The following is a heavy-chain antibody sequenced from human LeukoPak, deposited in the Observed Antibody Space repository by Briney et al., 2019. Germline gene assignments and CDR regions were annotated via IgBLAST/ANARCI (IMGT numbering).Heavy chain of an antibody. Sequence: SETLSLTCTVSGGSVSSHYWYWIRQPPGKGLEWIGYTYVSGSTNYNPSLKSRVTISGDTSKNQLSLRLTSVTAADTAVYCCARGARYSSGLKHWFDPWGQGTLVTVSS. D-gene: IGHD6-25*01. J-gene: IGHJ5*02. V-gene: IGHV4-59*02. CDR3: ARGARYSSGLKHWFDP. CDR1: GGSVSSHY. CDR2: TYVSGST.